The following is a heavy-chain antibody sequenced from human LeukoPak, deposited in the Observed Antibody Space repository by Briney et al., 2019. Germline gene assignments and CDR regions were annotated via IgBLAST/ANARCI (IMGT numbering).Heavy chain of an antibody. V-gene: IGHV4-59*04. D-gene: IGHD6-13*01. CDR2: IYYSGST. Sequence: SETLSLTCTVSGGSISSYYWSWIRQPPGKGLEWIGYIYYSGSTYYNPSLKSRVTISVDTSKNQFSLKLSSVTAADTAVYYCASIAAAGTHWGQGTLVTVSS. J-gene: IGHJ4*02. CDR1: GGSISSYY. CDR3: ASIAAAGTH.